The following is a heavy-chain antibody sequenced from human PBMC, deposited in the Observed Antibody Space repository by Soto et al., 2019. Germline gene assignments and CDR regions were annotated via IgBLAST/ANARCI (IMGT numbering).Heavy chain of an antibody. CDR1: GYTFTSYA. J-gene: IGHJ6*02. V-gene: IGHV1-46*01. CDR3: ARGRSLEDRSWYFYGMDV. Sequence: QVQLVQSGAEVKKPGASVKVSCKASGYTFTSYAMHWVRQAPGQRLEWMGWINPSGGSTSYAQKFQGRVTMTRDTSTSTVYMELSSLRSEDTAVYYCARGRSLEDRSWYFYGMDVWGQGTTVTVSS. D-gene: IGHD6-13*01. CDR2: INPSGGST.